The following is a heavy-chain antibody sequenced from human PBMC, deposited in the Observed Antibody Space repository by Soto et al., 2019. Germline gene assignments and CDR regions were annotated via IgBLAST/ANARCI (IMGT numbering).Heavy chain of an antibody. CDR3: ARGDLGSGSYDLLRY. CDR1: GFSLSDYY. V-gene: IGHV3-72*01. CDR2: TRNKANSYTT. J-gene: IGHJ4*02. D-gene: IGHD3-10*01. Sequence: EVQLVESGGGLVQPGGSLRLSCAASGFSLSDYYMDWVRQAPGKGLEWVGRTRNKANSYTTEYAASVKDRFTISRDDSKNSLYLQMNSLKTEDTAVYYCARGDLGSGSYDLLRYCGQGAMVTVS.